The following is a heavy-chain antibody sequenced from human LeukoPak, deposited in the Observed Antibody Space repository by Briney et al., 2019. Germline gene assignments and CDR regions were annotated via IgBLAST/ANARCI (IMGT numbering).Heavy chain of an antibody. D-gene: IGHD2-2*01. CDR3: ASSYIVVVPAASNWFDP. CDR1: GGSFSGYY. J-gene: IGHJ5*02. V-gene: IGHV4-34*01. CDR2: INHSGST. Sequence: PSETLSLTCAVYGGSFSGYYWSWTRQPPGKGLEWIGEINHSGSTNYNPSLKSRVTISVDTSKNQFSLKLSSVTAADTAVYYCASSYIVVVPAASNWFDPWGQGTLVTVSS.